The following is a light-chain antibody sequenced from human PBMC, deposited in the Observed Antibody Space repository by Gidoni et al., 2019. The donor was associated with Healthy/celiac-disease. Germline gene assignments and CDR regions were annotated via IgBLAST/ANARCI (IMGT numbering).Light chain of an antibody. CDR2: RNK. J-gene: IGLJ1*01. V-gene: IGLV1-47*01. Sequence: QSVLTQPPSASGTPGQRVTTFCSGSSSNIGSNYVYWYQQLPGTAPKLLIYRNKQRPSGVPDRFSGSKSGTLASLAISGLRSEDDADYYCAAWDDSLSGFYVFGTGTKVTVL. CDR1: SSNIGSNY. CDR3: AAWDDSLSGFYV.